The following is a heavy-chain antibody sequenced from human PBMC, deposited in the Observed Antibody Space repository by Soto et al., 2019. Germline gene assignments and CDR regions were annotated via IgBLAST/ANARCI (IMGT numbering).Heavy chain of an antibody. D-gene: IGHD4-17*01. CDR2: IIPILGIA. Sequence: GASVKVFCKASGGTFSSYTISWVRQAPGQGLEWMGRIIPILGIANYAQKFQGRVTITADKSTSTAYMELSSLRSEDTAVYYCARDEASKGDYGYSSVDWFDPWGQGTLVTVSS. J-gene: IGHJ5*02. CDR1: GGTFSSYT. V-gene: IGHV1-69*04. CDR3: ARDEASKGDYGYSSVDWFDP.